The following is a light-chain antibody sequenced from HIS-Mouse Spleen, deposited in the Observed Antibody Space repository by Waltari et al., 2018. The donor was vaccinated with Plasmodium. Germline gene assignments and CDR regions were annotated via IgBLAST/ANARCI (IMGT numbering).Light chain of an antibody. V-gene: IGLV2-23*01. CDR3: CSYAGSSTWV. J-gene: IGLJ3*02. Sequence: QSALTQPASVSGSPGQSITISCTGTSSDVGSYNLVSWYQQPPGKAPKLMVYEGSKRRSGVCKRCSGSKSGNTASRQFSGLQAEDEADYCCCSYAGSSTWVFGGGTKLTVL. CDR1: SSDVGSYNL. CDR2: EGS.